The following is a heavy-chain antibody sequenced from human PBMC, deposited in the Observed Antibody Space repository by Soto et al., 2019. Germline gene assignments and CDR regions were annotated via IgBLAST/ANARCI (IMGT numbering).Heavy chain of an antibody. V-gene: IGHV4-34*01. CDR3: ARAPYYYDRSGYYPTLDY. CDR1: GGSFSGYY. CDR2: INHSGST. Sequence: SETLYLTCAVYGGSFSGYYWSWIRQPPGKGLEWIGEINHSGSTNYNPSLKSRVTISVDTSKNQFSLKLSSVTAADTAVYYCARAPYYYDRSGYYPTLDYWGQGTLVTVSS. J-gene: IGHJ4*02. D-gene: IGHD3-22*01.